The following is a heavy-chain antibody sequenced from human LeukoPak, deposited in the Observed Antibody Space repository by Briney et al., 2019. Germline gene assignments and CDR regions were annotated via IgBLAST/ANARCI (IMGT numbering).Heavy chain of an antibody. D-gene: IGHD1-26*01. CDR2: IIPIFGTA. CDR3: QMAVLVGATRGGYYFDY. CDR1: GGTFSSYA. J-gene: IGHJ4*02. Sequence: GASVKVPCKASGGTFSSYAISWVRQAPGQGLEWMGGIIPIFGTANYAQKFQGRVTITADESTSTAYMELSSLRSEDTAVYYCQMAVLVGATRGGYYFDYWGQGTLVTVSS. V-gene: IGHV1-69*13.